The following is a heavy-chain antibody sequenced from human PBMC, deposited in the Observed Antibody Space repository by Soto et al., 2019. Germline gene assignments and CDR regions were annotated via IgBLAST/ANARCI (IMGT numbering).Heavy chain of an antibody. Sequence: ASVKVSCKVSGYTLTELSMHWVRQAPGKGLEWTGGFDPEDGETIYAQKFQGRVTMTEDTSTDTAYMELSSLRSEDTAVYYCATDLGYGVLTDFDYWGQGTLVTVSS. CDR2: FDPEDGET. V-gene: IGHV1-24*01. J-gene: IGHJ4*02. CDR1: GYTLTELS. D-gene: IGHD4-17*01. CDR3: ATDLGYGVLTDFDY.